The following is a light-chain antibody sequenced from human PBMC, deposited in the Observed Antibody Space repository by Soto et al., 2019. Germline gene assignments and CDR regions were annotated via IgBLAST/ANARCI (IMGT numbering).Light chain of an antibody. CDR2: SNN. J-gene: IGLJ1*01. CDR1: RSNIGSNT. CDR3: AAWDDSLNGFYV. V-gene: IGLV1-44*01. Sequence: QSVLTQPPSASGTPGQRVTISCSGSRSNIGSNTVNWYQQLPGTAPKLLIYSNNQRPSGVPDRFSGSKSGTSASLAISGLQSEDEADYYCAAWDDSLNGFYVVGTGTKVNVL.